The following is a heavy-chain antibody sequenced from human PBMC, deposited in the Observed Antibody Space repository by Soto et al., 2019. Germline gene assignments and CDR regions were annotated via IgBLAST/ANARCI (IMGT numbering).Heavy chain of an antibody. Sequence: QVQLQESGPGLVKPSETLSLTCTVSGASINSYYWSWIRQPPGKGLEWIGYIFYSGSTNYNPSLKRRIAIPVDRSKNQFSLKLYSVTAADTAVYYCARHAGGGPYYWGQGTLVTVSS. CDR2: IFYSGST. V-gene: IGHV4-59*08. J-gene: IGHJ4*02. CDR1: GASINSYY. D-gene: IGHD3-10*01. CDR3: ARHAGGGPYY.